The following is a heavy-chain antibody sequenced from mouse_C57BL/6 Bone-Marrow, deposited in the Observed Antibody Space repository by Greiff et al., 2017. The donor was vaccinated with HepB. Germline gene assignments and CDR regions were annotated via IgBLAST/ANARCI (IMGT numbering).Heavy chain of an antibody. CDR1: GFSFNTYA. CDR3: VRHDYDGYYRYYAMDY. CDR2: IRSKSNNYAT. V-gene: IGHV10-1*01. D-gene: IGHD2-3*01. J-gene: IGHJ4*01. Sequence: EVQGVESGGGLVQPKGSLKLSCAASGFSFNTYAMNWVRQAPGKGLEWVARIRSKSNNYATYYADSVKDRFTISRDDSESMLYLQMNNLKTEDTAMYYCVRHDYDGYYRYYAMDYWGQGTSVTVSS.